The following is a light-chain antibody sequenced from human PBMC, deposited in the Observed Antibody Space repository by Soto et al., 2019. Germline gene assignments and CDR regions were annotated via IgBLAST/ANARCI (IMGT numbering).Light chain of an antibody. CDR2: KAS. Sequence: DIQMTQSPSTQSASVGDRVTITCRASQSISSWLAWYQQKPGKVPKLLIYKASRSESGVPSRFSGSGSGTEFTLTISSLQPDDFATYYCQQYNDSPWTFGQGTKVEIK. J-gene: IGKJ1*01. CDR3: QQYNDSPWT. V-gene: IGKV1-5*03. CDR1: QSISSW.